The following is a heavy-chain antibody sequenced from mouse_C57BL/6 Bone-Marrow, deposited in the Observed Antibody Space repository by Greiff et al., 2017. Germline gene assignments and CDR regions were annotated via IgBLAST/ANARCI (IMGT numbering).Heavy chain of an antibody. CDR3: AKWGIFDGYYDYYAMDY. J-gene: IGHJ4*01. D-gene: IGHD2-3*01. Sequence: QVQLQQSGPGLVQPSQSLSITCTVSGFSLTSYGVHWVRQSPGKGLEWLGVIWRGGSTDYNAAFMSRLSITKDNSKSQVFFKMNSLQADDTAIYYCAKWGIFDGYYDYYAMDYGGQGTSVTVSS. CDR2: IWRGGST. V-gene: IGHV2-5*01. CDR1: GFSLTSYG.